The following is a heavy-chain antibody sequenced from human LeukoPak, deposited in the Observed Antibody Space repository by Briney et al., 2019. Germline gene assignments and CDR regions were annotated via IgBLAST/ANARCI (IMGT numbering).Heavy chain of an antibody. CDR3: ARDLAGDYAAFDI. V-gene: IGHV4-59*01. CDR1: GGSISSYY. Sequence: SETLSLTCTVSGGSISSYYWSWIRQPPGKGLEWIGYIYYSGSTNYNPSLKSRVTISVDTSKNQFSLKLSSVTAADTAVYYCARDLAGDYAAFDIWGQGTMVTVSS. J-gene: IGHJ3*02. D-gene: IGHD4-17*01. CDR2: IYYSGST.